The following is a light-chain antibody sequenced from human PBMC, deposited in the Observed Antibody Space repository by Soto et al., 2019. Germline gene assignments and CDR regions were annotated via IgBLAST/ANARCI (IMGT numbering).Light chain of an antibody. CDR1: QSVSSTY. Sequence: EIVLTQSPGTLSLSPGERATLSCRASQSVSSTYLGWYQQKPGQAPRLLMYGASNRATGIPDRFSGSGSGTDFTLSISRLEPEDFAVYYCQQYGSSPRTFGQGTKVEIK. J-gene: IGKJ1*01. CDR3: QQYGSSPRT. CDR2: GAS. V-gene: IGKV3-20*01.